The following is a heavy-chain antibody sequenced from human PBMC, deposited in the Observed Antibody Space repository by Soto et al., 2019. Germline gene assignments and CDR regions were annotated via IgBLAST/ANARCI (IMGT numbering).Heavy chain of an antibody. CDR1: GFTFSNAW. D-gene: IGHD3-3*01. CDR2: IKSKTDGGTK. J-gene: IGHJ6*03. CDR3: TTATGIVGDYYYYMDV. Sequence: EVQLVESGGGLVKPGGSLRLSCAASGFTFSNAWMSWVRQAPGKGLEWVGRIKSKTDGGTKDYAAPVKGRFTISRDDSKNTLDLKMNSLKTDDTAVYYCTTATGIVGDYYYYMDVWGKGTTVTVSS. V-gene: IGHV3-15*01.